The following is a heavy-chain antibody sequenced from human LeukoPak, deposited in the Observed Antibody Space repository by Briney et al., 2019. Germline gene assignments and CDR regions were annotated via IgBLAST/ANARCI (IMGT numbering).Heavy chain of an antibody. D-gene: IGHD4-11*01. CDR2: IIPIFGTA. CDR1: GGTFSSYA. V-gene: IGHV1-69*13. CDR3: ARDYDSNYPRRYFDL. Sequence: ASVKVSCKASGGTFSSYAISWVRQAPGQGLEWMGGIIPIFGTANYAQKFQGRVTITADESTSTAYMELSSLRSEDTAVYYCARDYDSNYPRRYFDLWGRGTLVTVSS. J-gene: IGHJ2*01.